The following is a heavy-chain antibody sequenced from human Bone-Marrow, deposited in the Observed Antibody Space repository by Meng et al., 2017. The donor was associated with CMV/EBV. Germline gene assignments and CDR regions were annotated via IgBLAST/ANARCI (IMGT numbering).Heavy chain of an antibody. CDR1: GFTFSSYS. J-gene: IGHJ4*02. Sequence: GESLKISCAASGFTFSSYSMNWVRQAPGKGLEWVSSISSSSYIYYADSVKGRFTISRDNAKNSLYLQMNSLRAEDTAVYYCARVNYDSSGFYFDYWGQGTLVTVSS. V-gene: IGHV3-21*01. CDR3: ARVNYDSSGFYFDY. D-gene: IGHD3-22*01. CDR2: ISSSSYI.